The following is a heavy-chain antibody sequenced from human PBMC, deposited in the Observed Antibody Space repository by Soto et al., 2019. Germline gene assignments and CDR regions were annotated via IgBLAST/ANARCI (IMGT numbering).Heavy chain of an antibody. CDR1: GFSLTTSEMR. CDR2: IDWNDDK. V-gene: IGHV2-70*04. CDR3: AQSYCTSANCHRAYWFDP. Sequence: SRPTPVNPTRTLTMTCTVSGFSLTTSEMRVSWIRQPPGKALEWLARIDWNDDKFYSTSLKTRLTISKDNSKNQVVLTMTNMDPVDTATYYCAQSYCTSANCHRAYWFDPWGQGTLVTVS. D-gene: IGHD2-2*01. J-gene: IGHJ5*02.